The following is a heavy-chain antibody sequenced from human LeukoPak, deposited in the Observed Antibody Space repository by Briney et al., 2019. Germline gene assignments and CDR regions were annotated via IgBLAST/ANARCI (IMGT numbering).Heavy chain of an antibody. V-gene: IGHV4-31*03. CDR2: IYYSGST. Sequence: SETLSLTCTVSGGSISSGGYYWSWIRQHPGKGLEWIGYIYYSGSTYYNPSLKSRVTISVDTSKNQFSLKLSSVTAADTAVYYCARHRDCSSTSCYYYYYYMDVWGKGTTVTVSS. J-gene: IGHJ6*03. CDR3: ARHRDCSSTSCYYYYYYMDV. D-gene: IGHD2-2*01. CDR1: GGSISSGGYY.